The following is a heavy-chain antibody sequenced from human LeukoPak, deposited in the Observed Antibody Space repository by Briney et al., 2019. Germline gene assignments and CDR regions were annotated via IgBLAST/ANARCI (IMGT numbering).Heavy chain of an antibody. V-gene: IGHV3-23*01. CDR3: AKGGWLEY. CDR2: ISVIGGST. J-gene: IGHJ4*02. Sequence: QPGGSLRLSCAASGFTFSTNDMGWVRQPPGKGLEWVSAISVIGGSTYYADSVKGRFTSSRDNSKNTLYLQMNSLRAEDTAVYYCAKGGWLEYWGQGTLVTVSS. D-gene: IGHD6-19*01. CDR1: GFTFSTND.